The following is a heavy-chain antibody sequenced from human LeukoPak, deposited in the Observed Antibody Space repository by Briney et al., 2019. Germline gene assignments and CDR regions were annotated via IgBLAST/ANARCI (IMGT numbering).Heavy chain of an antibody. CDR3: AKGPLRGTAAAIGY. J-gene: IGHJ4*02. CDR1: GFTFNNYG. V-gene: IGHV3-30*18. CDR2: ISYDGRNK. Sequence: GGSLRLSCAASGFTFNNYGMHWVRQAPGKGLEWVAVISYDGRNKHYPDSVKGRFTISRDISTDTLWLQMDSLRTEDTAVYYCAKGPLRGTAAAIGYWGQGTLVTVSS. D-gene: IGHD2-2*01.